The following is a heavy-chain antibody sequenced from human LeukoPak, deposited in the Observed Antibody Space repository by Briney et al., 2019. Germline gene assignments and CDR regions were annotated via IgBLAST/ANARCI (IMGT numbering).Heavy chain of an antibody. CDR1: GFTFSSYS. V-gene: IGHV3-21*01. CDR3: ARGYSYGYPLYYFDY. D-gene: IGHD5-18*01. J-gene: IGHJ4*02. Sequence: GGSLRLSCAASGFTFSSYSMNWVRQAPGKGLEWVSSISSSSSHTYYADSVKGRFTISRDNAKNSLYLQMNSLRAEDTAVYYCARGYSYGYPLYYFDYWGQGTLVTVSS. CDR2: ISSSSSHT.